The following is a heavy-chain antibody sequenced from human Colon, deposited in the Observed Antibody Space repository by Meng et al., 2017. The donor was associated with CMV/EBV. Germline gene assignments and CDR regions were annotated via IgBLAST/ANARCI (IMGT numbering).Heavy chain of an antibody. J-gene: IGHJ4*02. CDR1: GVSVNNGSHY. CDR3: ARESSGWSTGIDY. Sequence: SETLSLTCSVSGVSVNNGSHYWTWIRQPPGKGLEWIGYISYSGNTNYNPSLKSRVTITVDTSRNQFPLKLTSVTAADTAIYYCARESSGWSTGIDYWGQGALVTVSS. V-gene: IGHV4-61*01. CDR2: ISYSGNT. D-gene: IGHD6-19*01.